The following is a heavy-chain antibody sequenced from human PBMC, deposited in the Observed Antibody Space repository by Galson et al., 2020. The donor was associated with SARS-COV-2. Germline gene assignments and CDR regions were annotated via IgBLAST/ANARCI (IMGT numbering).Heavy chain of an antibody. V-gene: IGHV1-8*03. CDR2: MNPNSGNT. CDR3: ASSRAFSYYGSGGGGFDP. CDR1: GYTFTSYD. Sequence: ASVKVSCKASGYTFTSYDINWVRQATGQGLEWMGWMNPNSGNTGYAQKFQGRVTITRNTSISTAYMELSSLRSEDTAVYYCASSRAFSYYGSGGGGFDPWGQGTLVTVSS. D-gene: IGHD3-10*01. J-gene: IGHJ5*02.